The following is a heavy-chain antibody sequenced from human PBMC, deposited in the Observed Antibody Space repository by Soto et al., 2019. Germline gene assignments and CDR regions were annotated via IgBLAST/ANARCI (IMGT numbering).Heavy chain of an antibody. D-gene: IGHD3-10*01. CDR1: GFTFSSYS. CDR3: ARGSYYYGSGSYYNYFDY. J-gene: IGHJ4*02. V-gene: IGHV3-21*01. CDR2: ISSSSSYI. Sequence: GGSLRLSCAASGFTFSSYSMNWVRQAPGKGLEWVSSISSSSSYIYYADSVKGRFTISRENAKNSLYLQMNSLRAEDTAVYYCARGSYYYGSGSYYNYFDYWGQGTLVTVSS.